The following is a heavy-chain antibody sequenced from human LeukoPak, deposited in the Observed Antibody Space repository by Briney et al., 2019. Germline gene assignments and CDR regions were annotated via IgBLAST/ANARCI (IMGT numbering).Heavy chain of an antibody. Sequence: GASVKVSCKASGYTFTSYGISWVRQAPGQGLEWMGWISAYNGNTNYAQKLQGRVTMTTDTSTSTAYMELRSLRSDDTAVYYCARDSGALNDYGDYETSYNWFDPWGQGTLVTVSS. J-gene: IGHJ5*02. CDR2: ISAYNGNT. CDR3: ARDSGALNDYGDYETSYNWFDP. V-gene: IGHV1-18*01. CDR1: GYTFTSYG. D-gene: IGHD4-17*01.